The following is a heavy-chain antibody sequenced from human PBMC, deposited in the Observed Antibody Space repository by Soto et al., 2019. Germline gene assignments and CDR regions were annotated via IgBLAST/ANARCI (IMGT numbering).Heavy chain of an antibody. V-gene: IGHV3-30-3*01. CDR3: ARGNWFDP. CDR2: ISYDGSNR. J-gene: IGHJ5*02. CDR1: EFTFSTSD. Sequence: PGGSLRLSCAASEFTFSTSDMHWVRQAPGKGLEWVALISYDGSNRYYADSVKGRFTISRDNSKNTLYLQMNSLRAEDTALYYCARGNWFDPWGQGTLVTVSP.